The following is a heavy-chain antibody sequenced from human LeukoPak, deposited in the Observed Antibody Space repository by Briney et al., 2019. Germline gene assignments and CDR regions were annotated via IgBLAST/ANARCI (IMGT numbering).Heavy chain of an antibody. D-gene: IGHD2-2*01. CDR1: GFTFSSYA. CDR3: AKDRPQTPPATYYYYGMDV. J-gene: IGHJ6*04. V-gene: IGHV3-23*01. Sequence: GGSLRLFCAASGFTFSSYAMSWVRQAPGKGLEWVSAISGSGGSTYYADSVKGRFTISRDNSKNTLYLQMNSLRAEDTAVYYCAKDRPQTPPATYYYYGMDVWGKGTTVTVSS. CDR2: ISGSGGST.